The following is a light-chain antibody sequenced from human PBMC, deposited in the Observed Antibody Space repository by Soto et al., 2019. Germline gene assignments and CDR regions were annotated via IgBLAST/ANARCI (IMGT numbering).Light chain of an antibody. CDR3: CSYAGGTTWV. CDR1: SSDVGSYNL. J-gene: IGLJ3*02. CDR2: EGT. Sequence: QSALTQPASVSGSPGQSITISCTGTSSDVGSYNLVSWYQHHPGKAPKLMIYEGTIRPSGVSNRFSGSKSGNTASLTISGLQAEDEADYYCCSYAGGTTWVFGGGTKLTVL. V-gene: IGLV2-23*01.